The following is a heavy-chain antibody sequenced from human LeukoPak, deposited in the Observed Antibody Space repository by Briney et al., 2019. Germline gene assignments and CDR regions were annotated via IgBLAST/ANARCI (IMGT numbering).Heavy chain of an antibody. D-gene: IGHD2-15*01. CDR2: ISGNGGST. J-gene: IGHJ4*02. CDR3: VKARLGYCSGGSCSGFDY. V-gene: IGHV3-64*05. Sequence: GGSLRLSCSASGFTFSGYAMHWVRQAPGKGLEYVSGISGNGGSTYSADSVKGRFTISRDNSKNTLYVQMSSLRAEDTAVYYCVKARLGYCSGGSCSGFDYWGQGTLVTVSS. CDR1: GFTFSGYA.